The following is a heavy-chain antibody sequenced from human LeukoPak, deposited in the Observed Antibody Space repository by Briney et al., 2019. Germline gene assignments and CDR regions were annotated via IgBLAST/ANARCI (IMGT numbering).Heavy chain of an antibody. CDR2: IYYSGST. Sequence: SETLSLTCTVSGGSISSYYWSWIRQPPGKGLEWIGYIYYSGSTNYNPSLKSRVTISVDTSKNQFSLKLSSVTAADTAVYHCARCIVGATTSFDYWGQGTLVTVSS. V-gene: IGHV4-59*01. CDR3: ARCIVGATTSFDY. D-gene: IGHD1-26*01. CDR1: GGSISSYY. J-gene: IGHJ4*02.